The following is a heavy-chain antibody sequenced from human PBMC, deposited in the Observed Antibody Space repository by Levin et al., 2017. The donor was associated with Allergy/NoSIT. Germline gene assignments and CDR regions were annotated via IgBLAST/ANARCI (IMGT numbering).Heavy chain of an antibody. J-gene: IGHJ4*02. D-gene: IGHD6-19*01. CDR2: IWYDGSNK. CDR1: GFTFSSYG. CDR3: ARPPIAVADPYYFDY. V-gene: IGHV3-33*01. Sequence: PGGSLRLSCAASGFTFSSYGMHWVRQAPGKGLEWVAVIWYDGSNKYYADSVKGRFTISRDNSKNTLYLQMNSLRAEDTAVYYCARPPIAVADPYYFDYWGQGTLVTVSS.